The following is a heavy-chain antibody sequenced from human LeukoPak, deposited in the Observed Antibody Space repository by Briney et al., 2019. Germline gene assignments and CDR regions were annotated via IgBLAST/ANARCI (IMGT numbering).Heavy chain of an antibody. CDR3: ARHVEYDSSGYSSHDAFDI. Sequence: PSQSLSLTCTVSGGSISSADYYWSWIRQPPGQGLEWIGYIYYSGSTNYNPSLKSRVTISVDTSKNQFSLKLSSVTAADTAVYYCARHVEYDSSGYSSHDAFDIWGQGTMVTVSS. V-gene: IGHV4-61*08. CDR1: GGSISSADYY. CDR2: IYYSGST. D-gene: IGHD3-22*01. J-gene: IGHJ3*02.